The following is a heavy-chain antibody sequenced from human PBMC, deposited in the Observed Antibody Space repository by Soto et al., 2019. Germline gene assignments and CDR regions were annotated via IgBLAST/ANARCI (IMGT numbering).Heavy chain of an antibody. V-gene: IGHV5-51*01. CDR2: IYPPDSQA. D-gene: IGHD1-26*01. Sequence: GESLKISCKGSGYSFTTYWIGWVRQMPGKGLEWMGIIYPPDSQARYSPSFQGQVTLSVDKSINTAYLQWSSLKASDTAMYYCARGGEWENYYYYGMDVWGQGTTVTVSS. J-gene: IGHJ6*02. CDR1: GYSFTTYW. CDR3: ARGGEWENYYYYGMDV.